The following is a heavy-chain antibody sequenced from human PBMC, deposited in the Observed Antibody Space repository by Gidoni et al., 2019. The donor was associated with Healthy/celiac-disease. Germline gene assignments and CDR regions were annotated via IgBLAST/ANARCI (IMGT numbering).Heavy chain of an antibody. D-gene: IGHD5-18*01. J-gene: IGHJ4*02. CDR2: SRGSGGST. CDR1: GFTFSSYA. V-gene: IGHV3-23*01. Sequence: EVQLLESGGGLVQPGGSLSLSCAASGFTFSSYAMSWVRPAPGKGLEWGSASRGSGGSTYYADSVKGRFTISRDNSKNTLYLQMNSLRAEDTAVYYCADTARDYWGQGTLVTVSS. CDR3: ADTARDY.